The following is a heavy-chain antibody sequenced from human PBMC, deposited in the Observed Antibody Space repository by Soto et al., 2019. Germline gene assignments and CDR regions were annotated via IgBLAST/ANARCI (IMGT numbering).Heavy chain of an antibody. J-gene: IGHJ4*02. CDR3: ARRPASCFEY. V-gene: IGHV4-59*08. CDR2: IYYSGST. Sequence: SETLSLTCTGSGGSISSCYWSWIRHPPGKGLEWIGYIYYSGSTNYNPSLKSRVTISVDTSKNQFSLKLSSVTAADTAVYYCARRPASCFEYRGQGILVSVSS. CDR1: GGSISSCY.